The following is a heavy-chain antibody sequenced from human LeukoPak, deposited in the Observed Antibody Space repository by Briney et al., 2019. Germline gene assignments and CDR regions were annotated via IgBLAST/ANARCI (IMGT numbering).Heavy chain of an antibody. CDR1: GLTFSRYN. V-gene: IGHV3-21*01. CDR3: ARDEEYCGGDCSVHAFDI. Sequence: PGGSLRLSCAASGLTFSRYNMNWVRQAPGKGLEWVSSIGTSSNNIYYTDSVKGRFTISGDNAKNSLYLQMNSLRAEDAAVYYCARDEEYCGGDCSVHAFDIWGQGTMVTVSS. CDR2: IGTSSNNI. D-gene: IGHD2-21*02. J-gene: IGHJ3*02.